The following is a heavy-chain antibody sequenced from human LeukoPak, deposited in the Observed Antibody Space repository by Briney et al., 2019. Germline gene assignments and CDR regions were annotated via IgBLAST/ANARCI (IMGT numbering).Heavy chain of an antibody. CDR2: IIPIFGTA. J-gene: IGHJ4*02. CDR1: GGTFSSYA. V-gene: IGHV1-69*13. Sequence: VASVKVSCKASGGTFSSYAISWVRQAPGQGLEWMGGIIPIFGTANYAQKFQGRVTITADESTSTAHMELSSLRSEDTAVYYCARERAFGELIMWYFDYWGQGTLVTVSS. CDR3: ARERAFGELIMWYFDY. D-gene: IGHD3-10*01.